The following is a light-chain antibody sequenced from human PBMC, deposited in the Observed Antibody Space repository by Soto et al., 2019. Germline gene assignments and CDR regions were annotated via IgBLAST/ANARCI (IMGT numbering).Light chain of an antibody. CDR2: WAS. Sequence: DIVMTQSPDSLAVSLGERATINCKSSQNLLYSSNNKNYLAWYQQKPGQPPKLLIYWASTRESGVPDRFSGSGSGTDFTLTISSLQAEDVAVYYCKQYDRTPLTFGVGTKVEIK. J-gene: IGKJ4*01. CDR3: KQYDRTPLT. V-gene: IGKV4-1*01. CDR1: QNLLYSSNNKNY.